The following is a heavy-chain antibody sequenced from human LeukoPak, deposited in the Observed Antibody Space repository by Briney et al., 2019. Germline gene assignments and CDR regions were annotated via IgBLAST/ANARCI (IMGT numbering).Heavy chain of an antibody. D-gene: IGHD5-24*01. V-gene: IGHV3-23*01. Sequence: PGGSLRLSCAASGFTFSSYAMSWVRQAPGKGLEWVSAISGSGGRTYYADSVKGRFTISRDNSKNTLYLQMNSLRAGDTAVFYCAKKDGRWLQFCFVDYWGQGTLVTVSS. CDR3: AKKDGRWLQFCFVDY. J-gene: IGHJ4*02. CDR2: ISGSGGRT. CDR1: GFTFSSYA.